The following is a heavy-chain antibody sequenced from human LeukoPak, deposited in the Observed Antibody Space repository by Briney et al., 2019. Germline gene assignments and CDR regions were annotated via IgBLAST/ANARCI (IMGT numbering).Heavy chain of an antibody. J-gene: IGHJ5*02. D-gene: IGHD2-2*01. Sequence: ASVQVSFKASGGTFSSYAISWVRQAPGQGLEWMGGIIPIFGTANYAQKFQGRVTITTDESTSTAYMELSSLRSEDTAVYYRATSKAHCSSTSCYEADWFDPWGQGTLVTVSS. CDR1: GGTFSSYA. CDR3: ATSKAHCSSTSCYEADWFDP. CDR2: IIPIFGTA. V-gene: IGHV1-69*05.